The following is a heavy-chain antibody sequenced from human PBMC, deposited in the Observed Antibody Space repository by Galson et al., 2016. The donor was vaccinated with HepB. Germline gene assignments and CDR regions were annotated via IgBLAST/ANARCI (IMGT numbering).Heavy chain of an antibody. CDR2: IDYSGTT. Sequence: SETLSLTCTVSGGSISIYYWNWIRHSPGKGLEWIGSIDYSGTTNYNPSLKSRVTISLDPSKNQFSLNVRSVTAADTALYYCARAPYGYFHLWGRGTLVTVSS. CDR1: GGSISIYY. CDR3: ARAPYGYFHL. V-gene: IGHV4-59*01. J-gene: IGHJ2*01.